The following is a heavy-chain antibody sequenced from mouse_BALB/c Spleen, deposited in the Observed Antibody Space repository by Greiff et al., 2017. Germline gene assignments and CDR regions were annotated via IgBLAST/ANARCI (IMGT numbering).Heavy chain of an antibody. CDR2: ISSGGSYT. CDR1: GFTFSSYA. V-gene: IGHV5-6*03. Sequence: EVKLVESGGGLVKPGGSLKLSCAASGFTFSSYAMSWVRQTPEKRLEWVASISSGGSYTYYPDSVKGRFTISRDNAKNTLYLQMSSLKSEDTAMYYCARQKYGNYYYFDYWGQGTTLTVSS. D-gene: IGHD2-10*02. J-gene: IGHJ2*01. CDR3: ARQKYGNYYYFDY.